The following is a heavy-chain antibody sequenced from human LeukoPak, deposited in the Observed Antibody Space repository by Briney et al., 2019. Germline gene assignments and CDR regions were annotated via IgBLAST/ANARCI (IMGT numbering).Heavy chain of an antibody. D-gene: IGHD1/OR15-1a*01. Sequence: ASVKVSCKASGYTFTGYYMHWVRQAPGQGLEWMGWINPNSGGTNYAQKFQGRGTMTRDTSISTAYMDLSRLRSDDTAVYYRARDGNTRAWGGGDYWGQGTLVTVSS. J-gene: IGHJ4*02. CDR3: ARDGNTRAWGGGDY. V-gene: IGHV1-2*02. CDR1: GYTFTGYY. CDR2: INPNSGGT.